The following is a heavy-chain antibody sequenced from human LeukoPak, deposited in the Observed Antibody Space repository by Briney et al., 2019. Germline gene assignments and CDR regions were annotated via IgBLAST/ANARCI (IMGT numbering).Heavy chain of an antibody. D-gene: IGHD1-26*01. J-gene: IGHJ4*02. Sequence: PSETLSLTCTVSGGSISSSGYYWGWIRQPPGKGLEWIGNVYHSGSSNYSPSLKSRVTISVDTSNNHLFLKLSSVTAADTAVYYCTRRREGSAYRDSWGQGTLVTVSS. CDR3: TRRREGSAYRDS. V-gene: IGHV4-39*02. CDR1: GGSISSSGYY. CDR2: VYHSGSS.